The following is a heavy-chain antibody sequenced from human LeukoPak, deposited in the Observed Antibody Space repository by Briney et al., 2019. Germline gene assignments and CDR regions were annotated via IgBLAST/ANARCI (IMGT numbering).Heavy chain of an antibody. Sequence: PGGSLRLSCAASGFTFSSYAMSWVRQAPRKRLEWVSAISGSGASTYYADSVKGRFTISRDNSKNTLYVQMNSLRAEDTAVYYCAKSQFGGVFDGFDIWGQGTMLTVSS. CDR1: GFTFSSYA. CDR2: ISGSGAST. V-gene: IGHV3-23*01. CDR3: AKSQFGGVFDGFDI. D-gene: IGHD3-16*01. J-gene: IGHJ3*02.